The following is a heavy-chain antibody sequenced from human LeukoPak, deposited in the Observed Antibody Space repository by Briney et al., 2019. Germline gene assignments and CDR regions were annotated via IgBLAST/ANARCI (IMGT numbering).Heavy chain of an antibody. Sequence: EASVKVSCKASGGTFSSYAISWVRQAPGQGLEWMGGIIPIFGTANYAQKFQGRVTITTDESTSTAYMELSSLRSEDTAVYYCASIYCSSTSCYWLHFDYWGQRTLVAASS. CDR2: IIPIFGTA. D-gene: IGHD2-2*01. CDR1: GGTFSSYA. CDR3: ASIYCSSTSCYWLHFDY. J-gene: IGHJ4*02. V-gene: IGHV1-69*05.